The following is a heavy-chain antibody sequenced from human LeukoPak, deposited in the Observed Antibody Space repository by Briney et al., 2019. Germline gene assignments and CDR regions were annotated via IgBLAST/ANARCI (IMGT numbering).Heavy chain of an antibody. V-gene: IGHV1-69*05. J-gene: IGHJ5*02. CDR2: IIPIFGTA. CDR1: GGTFSSDA. CDR3: ARVEFWSGYYSSLGWFDP. D-gene: IGHD3-3*01. Sequence: PRASVKVSCKASGGTFSSDAISWVRQAPGQGLEWMGGIIPIFGTANYAQKFQGRVTITTDESTSTAYMELSSLRSEDTAVYYCARVEFWSGYYSSLGWFDPWGQGTLVTVSS.